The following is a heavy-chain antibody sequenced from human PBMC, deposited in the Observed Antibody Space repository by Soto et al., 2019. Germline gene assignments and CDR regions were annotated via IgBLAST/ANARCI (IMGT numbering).Heavy chain of an antibody. CDR3: ARHSSLESWYFDL. CDR1: GYSFTSYW. J-gene: IGHJ2*01. D-gene: IGHD3-22*01. CDR2: IDPSDSYT. Sequence: GESLKISCKGSGYSFTSYWISWVSQMPGKGLEWMGRIDPSDSYTNYSPSFQGHVTISADKSISTAYLQWSSLKASDTAMYYCARHSSLESWYFDLWGRGTLVTVSS. V-gene: IGHV5-10-1*01.